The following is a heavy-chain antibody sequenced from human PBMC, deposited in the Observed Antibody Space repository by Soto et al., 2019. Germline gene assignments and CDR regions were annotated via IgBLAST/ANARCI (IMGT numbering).Heavy chain of an antibody. CDR1: GFTFSDHY. CDR3: ARDLGSSGYYDSWYFDL. D-gene: IGHD3-22*01. Sequence: EVQLVESGGGLVQPGGSLRLSCAASGFTFSDHYMDWVRQAPGKGLEWVGRTRNKANSYTTEYAASVKGRFTISRDDSKNSLYLQMNSLKTEDTAVYYCARDLGSSGYYDSWYFDLWGRGTLVTVSS. J-gene: IGHJ2*01. CDR2: TRNKANSYTT. V-gene: IGHV3-72*01.